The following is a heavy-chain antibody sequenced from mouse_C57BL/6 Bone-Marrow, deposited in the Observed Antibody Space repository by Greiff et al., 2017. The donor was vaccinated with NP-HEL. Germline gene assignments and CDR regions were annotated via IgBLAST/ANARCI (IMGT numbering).Heavy chain of an antibody. CDR3: ARSGIYYGNYAWFAY. D-gene: IGHD2-1*01. Sequence: VQLQQSGAELVKPGASVKISCKASGYAFSSYWMNWVKQRPGKGLEWIGQIYPGDGDTNYNGQFKGKATLTADKSSSTAYMQLSSLTSEDSAVYFCARSGIYYGNYAWFAYWGQGTLVTVSA. V-gene: IGHV1-80*01. CDR2: IYPGDGDT. J-gene: IGHJ3*01. CDR1: GYAFSSYW.